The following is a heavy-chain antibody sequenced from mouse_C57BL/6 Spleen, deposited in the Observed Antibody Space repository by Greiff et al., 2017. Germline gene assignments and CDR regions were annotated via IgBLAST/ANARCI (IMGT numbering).Heavy chain of an antibody. CDR2: IDPETGGT. CDR1: GYTFTDYE. D-gene: IGHD1-1*01. V-gene: IGHV1-15*01. CDR3: TRSDYYYGSSYGDY. Sequence: QVQLQQSGAELVRPGASVTLSCKASGYTFTDYEMPWVKQTPVHGLEWIGAIDPETGGTAYNQKFKGKAILTADKSSSTAYMELRSLTSEDSAVYYCTRSDYYYGSSYGDYWGQGTTLTVSS. J-gene: IGHJ2*01.